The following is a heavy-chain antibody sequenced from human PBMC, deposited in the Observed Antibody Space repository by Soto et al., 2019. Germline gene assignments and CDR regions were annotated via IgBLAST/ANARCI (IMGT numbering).Heavy chain of an antibody. J-gene: IGHJ4*02. V-gene: IGHV3-30*18. CDR3: AKDPFPKSRSYPGY. Sequence: QVQLVESGGGVVQPGRSLRLSCVGSGITLSSYGMHWVRQAPGKGLEWVALISHDGSNKNYADSVTGPFTISRDNSRNTLYTQMNSLSSEDTALYYCAKDPFPKSRSYPGYWGQGTLVTVSS. D-gene: IGHD2-2*03. CDR2: ISHDGSNK. CDR1: GITLSSYG.